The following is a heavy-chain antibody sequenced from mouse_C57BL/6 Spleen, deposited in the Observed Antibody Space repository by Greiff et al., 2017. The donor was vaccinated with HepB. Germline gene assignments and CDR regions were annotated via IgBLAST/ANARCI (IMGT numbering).Heavy chain of an antibody. Sequence: EVMLVESGGGLVQPGGSMKLSCVASGFTFSNYWMNWVRQSPEKGLEWVAQIRLKSDNYATHYAESVKGRFNISRDDSKSSVYLQMNNLRAEDTGIYYCTYNWDACAYWGQGTLVTVSA. CDR1: GFTFSNYW. CDR3: TYNWDACAY. J-gene: IGHJ3*01. V-gene: IGHV6-3*01. D-gene: IGHD4-1*01. CDR2: IRLKSDNYAT.